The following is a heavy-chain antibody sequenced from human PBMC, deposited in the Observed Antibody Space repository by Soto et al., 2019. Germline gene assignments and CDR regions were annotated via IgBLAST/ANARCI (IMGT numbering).Heavy chain of an antibody. J-gene: IGHJ6*02. CDR3: ASWLKGPDIGNYYYGMDV. V-gene: IGHV1-69*12. Sequence: QVQLVQSGAEVKKPGSSVKVSCKASGGAFSDYAFSWVRQAPGQGLEWLGGIMPIFRAPDYAQKFQGRVTITADAFTRTAYMEMNSLRSEYTAVYYCASWLKGPDIGNYYYGMDVWGQGTTVTVS. CDR2: IMPIFRAP. CDR1: GGAFSDYA. D-gene: IGHD2-15*01.